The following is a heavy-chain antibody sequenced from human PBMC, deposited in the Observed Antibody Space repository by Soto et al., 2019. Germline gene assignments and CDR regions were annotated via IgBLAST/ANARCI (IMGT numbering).Heavy chain of an antibody. V-gene: IGHV1-3*01. CDR2: INAGNGNT. D-gene: IGHD2-21*02. CDR1: GYNFTSYA. CDR3: ARAWVVVTAPDY. Sequence: ASVKVSCKASGYNFTSYAMHWARQAPGQRLEWMGWINAGNGNTKYSQKFQGRVTITRDTSASTAYMELSSLRSEDTAVYYCARAWVVVTAPDYWGQGTLVTVSS. J-gene: IGHJ4*02.